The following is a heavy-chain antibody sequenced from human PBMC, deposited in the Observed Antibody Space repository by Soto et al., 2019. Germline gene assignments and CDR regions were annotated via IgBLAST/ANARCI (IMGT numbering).Heavy chain of an antibody. D-gene: IGHD3-16*01. J-gene: IGHJ4*02. CDR2: IRPEGTET. Sequence: EVQLVQSGGGLVQPGGSLRLSCVGSGFTFTDFYMNWVRQAPGKGLEWVANIRPEGTETNSVESVRGRFTTSRDNAKNSLFLQLNSLRADDTALYYCAGLGGHDDTYWGQGIRVTVSS. CDR1: GFTFTDFY. V-gene: IGHV3-7*03. CDR3: AGLGGHDDTY.